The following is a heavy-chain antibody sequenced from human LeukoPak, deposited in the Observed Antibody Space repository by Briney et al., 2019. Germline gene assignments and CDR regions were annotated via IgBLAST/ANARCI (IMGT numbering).Heavy chain of an antibody. D-gene: IGHD3-10*01. V-gene: IGHV3-15*01. Sequence: GGSLRLSCAASGFTFSNAWMSWVRRAPGKGLEWVGRIKSKTDGGTTDYAAPVKDRFTISRDDSKNTLYLQMNSLKTEDTAVYYCTTDQLYYYGSGSYYAYYFDYWGQGTLVTVSS. CDR3: TTDQLYYYGSGSYYAYYFDY. CDR1: GFTFSNAW. CDR2: IKSKTDGGTT. J-gene: IGHJ4*02.